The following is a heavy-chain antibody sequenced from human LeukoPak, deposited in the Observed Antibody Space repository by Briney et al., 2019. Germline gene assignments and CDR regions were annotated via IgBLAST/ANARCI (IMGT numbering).Heavy chain of an antibody. CDR3: ARDSSDCSGGSCYGLYYYGMDV. J-gene: IGHJ6*02. Sequence: PGGSLRLSCAASGFTVSSNYMSWVRQAPGKGLEWVSVIYSGGSTYYADSVKGRFTISIDNSKNTLYLQMNSLRAEDTAVYYCARDSSDCSGGSCYGLYYYGMDVWGQGTTVTVSS. V-gene: IGHV3-53*01. CDR2: IYSGGST. D-gene: IGHD2-15*01. CDR1: GFTVSSNY.